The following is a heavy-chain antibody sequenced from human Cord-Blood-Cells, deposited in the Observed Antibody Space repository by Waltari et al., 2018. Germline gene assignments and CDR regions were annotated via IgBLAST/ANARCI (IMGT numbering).Heavy chain of an antibody. CDR1: GFTFSTTS. CDR2: IYSGGST. CDR3: AGGRKVGAGRRGCDY. Sequence: EVQLVGPGGGLIQPGGSLRLSFAASGFTFSTTSMGWVRQARGKGLEGVSVIYSGGSTYYADAVKGRFTICRGNSKSTLYLQMNSLRAEDTSVYYCAGGRKVGAGRRGCDYWGQGTLVTVSS. J-gene: IGHJ4*02. D-gene: IGHD1-26*01. V-gene: IGHV3-53*01.